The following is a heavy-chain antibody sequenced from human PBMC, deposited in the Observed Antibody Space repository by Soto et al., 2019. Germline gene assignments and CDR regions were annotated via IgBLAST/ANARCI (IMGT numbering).Heavy chain of an antibody. CDR1: GFSFSYYG. Sequence: GGSLRLSCAAYGFSFSYYGMHWVRQAPGKGLEWVAVISNDGRNEHYEDSVKGRFTVSRDNSKGTLYLQVNSLRAEDTAVYYCGRTCNDGTCYVDYWGQGTLVTVSS. CDR3: GRTCNDGTCYVDY. D-gene: IGHD2-15*01. CDR2: ISNDGRNE. J-gene: IGHJ4*02. V-gene: IGHV3-30*03.